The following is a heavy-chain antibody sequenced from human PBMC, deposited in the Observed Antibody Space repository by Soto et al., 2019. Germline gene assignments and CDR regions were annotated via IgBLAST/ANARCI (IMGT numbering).Heavy chain of an antibody. D-gene: IGHD2-15*01. V-gene: IGHV5-10-1*01. Sequence: PGESLKISCKGSGYSFTSYWISWVRQMPGKGLEWMGRIDPSDSYTNYSPSFQGHVTISADKSVSTAYLQWSSLKASDTAMYYCARLPRRVSCSGGSCHFDYWGQGTLVTV. CDR1: GYSFTSYW. CDR2: IDPSDSYT. J-gene: IGHJ4*02. CDR3: ARLPRRVSCSGGSCHFDY.